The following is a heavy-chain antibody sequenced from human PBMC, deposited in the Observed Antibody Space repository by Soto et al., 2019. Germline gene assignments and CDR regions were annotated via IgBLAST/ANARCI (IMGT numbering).Heavy chain of an antibody. D-gene: IGHD5-18*01. CDR1: GFTFSSYG. Sequence: QVQLVESGGGVVQHGRSLRLSCAASGFTFSSYGMHWVRQAPGKGLEWVAVISYDGSNKYYADSVKGRFTISRDNSKNTLYLQMNSLRAEDTAVYYCAKGSTAMTYFDYWGQGTLVTVSS. V-gene: IGHV3-30*18. CDR3: AKGSTAMTYFDY. J-gene: IGHJ4*02. CDR2: ISYDGSNK.